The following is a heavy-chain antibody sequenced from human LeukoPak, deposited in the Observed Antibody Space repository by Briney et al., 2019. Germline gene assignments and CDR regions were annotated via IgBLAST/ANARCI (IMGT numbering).Heavy chain of an antibody. CDR3: ASRGDCGYVFFDS. J-gene: IGHJ4*02. CDR1: GYNFINYW. Sequence: GESLKISCTASGYNFINYWIRWVRQMPGKGLEWMGRIDPTDSDTDYSPSFQGHVTISADKSTSTVYLQWSSLKAADTAIYYCASRGDCGYVFFDSWGQGTLVTVSS. V-gene: IGHV5-10-1*01. D-gene: IGHD2-21*01. CDR2: IDPTDSDT.